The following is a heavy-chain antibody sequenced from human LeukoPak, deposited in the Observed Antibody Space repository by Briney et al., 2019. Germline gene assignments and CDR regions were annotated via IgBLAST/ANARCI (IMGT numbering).Heavy chain of an antibody. J-gene: IGHJ4*02. CDR2: IYHSGST. CDR1: GGSISSSNW. D-gene: IGHD6-19*01. Sequence: SETLSLTCAVSGGSISSSNWWSWVRQPPGKGLEWIGEIYHSGSTNYNPSLKSRVTISVDKSKNQFSLKLSSVTAADTAVYYCASLAVAGRLRIRDYWGQGTLVTVSS. V-gene: IGHV4-4*02. CDR3: ASLAVAGRLRIRDY.